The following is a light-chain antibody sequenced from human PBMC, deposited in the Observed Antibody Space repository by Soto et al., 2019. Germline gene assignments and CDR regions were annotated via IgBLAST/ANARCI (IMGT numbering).Light chain of an antibody. V-gene: IGKV4-1*01. CDR1: KSVLYSANNKNY. CDR2: WAS. Sequence: DIVMTQSPDSLAVSLRERATLNCKSSKSVLYSANNKNYLAWYQQKPGQPPKLLIYWASTRESGVPDRFSGSGSGTDFTLTISSLQAEDVAVYFCQQYYTTPRTFGQGTKVEIK. J-gene: IGKJ1*01. CDR3: QQYYTTPRT.